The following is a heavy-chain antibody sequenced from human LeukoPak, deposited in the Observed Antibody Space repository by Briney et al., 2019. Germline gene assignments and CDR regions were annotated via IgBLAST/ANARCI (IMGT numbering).Heavy chain of an antibody. J-gene: IGHJ4*02. D-gene: IGHD3-10*01. CDR3: AKKYGTGSYYFDY. CDR1: GFTFSSYS. CDR2: ISGSGDSA. V-gene: IGHV3-23*01. Sequence: GGSLRLSCAASGFTFSSYSMSWVRQAPGKGLEWVSAISGSGDSAYYADSVKGRFSFSRDNSRNTLYLQMNSLRAEDTAVYYCAKKYGTGSYYFDYWGQGTLVTVSS.